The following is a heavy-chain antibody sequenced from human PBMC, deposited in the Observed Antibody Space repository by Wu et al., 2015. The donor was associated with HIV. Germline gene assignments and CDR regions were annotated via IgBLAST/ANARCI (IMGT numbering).Heavy chain of an antibody. CDR1: GYTFTNDG. D-gene: IGHD1-14*01. CDR3: ARGRGWHYNAFEY. J-gene: IGHJ4*02. V-gene: IGHV1-18*01. Sequence: QVHLVQSGDEVKKPGASVKVSCKTSGYTFTNDGVVWVRQAPGQGLEWMGWISGYNDNTIYSEKGQGRVTLTTDTSTSTAFMELGNLTSDDTAVYYCARGRGWHYNAFEYWGQGSLVTVSS. CDR2: ISGYNDNT.